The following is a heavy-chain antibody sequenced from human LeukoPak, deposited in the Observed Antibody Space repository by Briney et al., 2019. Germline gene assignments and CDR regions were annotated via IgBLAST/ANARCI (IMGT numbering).Heavy chain of an antibody. J-gene: IGHJ4*02. CDR1: GGTFSSYA. V-gene: IGHV1-69*06. D-gene: IGHD6-13*01. CDR2: IIPIFGTA. Sequence: SVKVSCKASGGTFSSYAISWVRQAPGQELEWMGGIIPIFGTANYAQKLQGGVTITADKSTSTAYMELSSLRSEDTAVYYCARGEVIAAAGRGAIDYWGQGTLVTVSS. CDR3: ARGEVIAAAGRGAIDY.